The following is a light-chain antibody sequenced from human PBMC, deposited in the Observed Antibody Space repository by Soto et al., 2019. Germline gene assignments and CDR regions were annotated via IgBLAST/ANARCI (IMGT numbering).Light chain of an antibody. J-gene: IGKJ2*01. CDR1: QTISTY. V-gene: IGKV1-39*01. CDR3: QQSDSTPYT. CDR2: DAS. Sequence: DIQMTQSPSSLSASVGDRVTITCRASQTISTYFNWYQQKPGKAPRLLIYDASSLLSGVPSRFIGSGSGTDFTLTIASLQPEDFSTYYCQQSDSTPYTFGQGTKVEI.